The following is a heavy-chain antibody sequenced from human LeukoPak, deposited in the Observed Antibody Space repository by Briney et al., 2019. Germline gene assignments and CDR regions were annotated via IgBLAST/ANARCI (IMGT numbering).Heavy chain of an antibody. CDR1: GFIFNSHW. V-gene: IGHV3-7*01. J-gene: IGHJ4*02. CDR2: IAPDGSER. CDR3: ARERVPSRYFDS. Sequence: GGSLRLSCAASGFIFNSHWINWVRQAPGKGLEWVANIAPDGSERYFEDSVKGRFTISRDNAKNSVFLQMNSLRAEDTAVYYRARERVPSRYFDSWGQGTLVTVSS.